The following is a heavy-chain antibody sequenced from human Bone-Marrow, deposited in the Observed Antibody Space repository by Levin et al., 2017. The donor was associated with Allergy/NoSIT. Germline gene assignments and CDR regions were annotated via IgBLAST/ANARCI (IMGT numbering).Heavy chain of an antibody. J-gene: IGHJ4*02. CDR1: GYTFSSYG. D-gene: IGHD3-10*01. CDR3: ARDTYASGNYHISSFDY. Sequence: GESLKISCKASGYTFSSYGFSWARQAPGQGLEWMGWISTYNGNTNSARKFRGRVTMTTDTSTSTAYMELRSLRYDDTAIYYCARDTYASGNYHISSFDYWGQGTLVTVSS. V-gene: IGHV1-18*01. CDR2: ISTYNGNT.